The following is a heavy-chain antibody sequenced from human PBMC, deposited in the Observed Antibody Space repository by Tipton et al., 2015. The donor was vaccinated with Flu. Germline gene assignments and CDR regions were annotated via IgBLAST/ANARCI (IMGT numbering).Heavy chain of an antibody. CDR1: GGSISSYY. V-gene: IGHV4-59*06. CDR3: GGVRVTMVRGVDY. J-gene: IGHJ4*02. CDR2: IYYSWST. Sequence: TLSLTCTVSGGSISSYYWSWIRQPPGKGLEWVGYIYYSWSTYYNPSLKSRVTISVDTSKNQFSLKLSSVTAADTAVYYCGGVRVTMVRGVDYWGQGALVTVSS. D-gene: IGHD3-10*01.